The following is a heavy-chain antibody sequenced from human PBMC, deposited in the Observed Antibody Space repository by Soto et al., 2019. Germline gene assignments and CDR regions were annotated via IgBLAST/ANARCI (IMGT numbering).Heavy chain of an antibody. V-gene: IGHV3-21*01. J-gene: IGHJ4*02. CDR3: AKAVVVVLVGRYFDY. CDR1: GFTFSRVS. D-gene: IGHD2-15*01. CDR2: ISSGSSDT. Sequence: GGSLRLSCEASGFTFSRVSMNWVRQVPGKGLEWVASISSGSSDTWYADSVKGRFIISRDNAQNSLFLQMNTLRPEDTAMYYCAKAVVVVLVGRYFDYWGQGTLVTVSS.